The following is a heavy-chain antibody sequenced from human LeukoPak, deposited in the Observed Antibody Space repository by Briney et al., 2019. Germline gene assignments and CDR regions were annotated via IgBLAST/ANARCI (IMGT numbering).Heavy chain of an antibody. D-gene: IGHD3-16*02. CDR1: GGSLSSYY. V-gene: IGHV4-59*01. J-gene: IGHJ4*02. Sequence: SETLSLTCTVSGGSLSSYYWSWIRQPPEKGLEWSGYIYYSGSTNYNPSLKSRDTLYLDTSQNQFSLKLSSVTPADTAVYYCARDDDDYVWGSYRYWGQGTLVTVSS. CDR2: IYYSGST. CDR3: ARDDDDYVWGSYRY.